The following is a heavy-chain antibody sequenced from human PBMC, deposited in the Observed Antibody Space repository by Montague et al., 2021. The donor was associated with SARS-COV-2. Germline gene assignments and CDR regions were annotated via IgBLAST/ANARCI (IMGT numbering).Heavy chain of an antibody. Sequence: SLRLSCAASGFTFNTEAMSWVRQAPGKGLQWVSYISVGAETTYYADSVKGRFTISRDNSNSTVYLQMNNLRPEDTAVYFCAKMGTNWYPDWFDPWGQGTLVTVS. V-gene: IGHV3-23*01. CDR3: AKMGTNWYPDWFDP. CDR1: GFTFNTEA. D-gene: IGHD6-13*01. J-gene: IGHJ5*02. CDR2: ISVGAETT.